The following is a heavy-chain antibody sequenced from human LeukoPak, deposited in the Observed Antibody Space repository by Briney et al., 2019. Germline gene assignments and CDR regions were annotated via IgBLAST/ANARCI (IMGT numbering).Heavy chain of an antibody. V-gene: IGHV3-23*01. D-gene: IGHD3-10*01. J-gene: IGHJ4*02. CDR1: GFTFSSYA. CDR2: ISGSGGST. CDR3: AKSPPPMVRGVSTFDY. Sequence: PGGSLRLSCAASGFTFSSYAMSWVRQAPGKGLEWVSAISGSGGSTYYADSVKGRFTISRDNSKNTLYLQMNSLRAEDTAVYYCAKSPPPMVRGVSTFDYWGQGTLVTVSS.